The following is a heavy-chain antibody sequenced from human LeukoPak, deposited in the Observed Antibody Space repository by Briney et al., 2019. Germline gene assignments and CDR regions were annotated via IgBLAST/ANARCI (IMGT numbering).Heavy chain of an antibody. D-gene: IGHD3-22*01. CDR3: ARGGSYYDSSGYYRGAFDT. Sequence: ASVKVSCKASGYTFTSYDINWVRQATGQGLEWMGWMNPNSGNTGYAQKFQGRVTMTRNTSISTAYMELSSLRSEDTAVYYCARGGSYYDSSGYYRGAFDTWGQGTMVTVSS. V-gene: IGHV1-8*01. CDR1: GYTFTSYD. CDR2: MNPNSGNT. J-gene: IGHJ3*02.